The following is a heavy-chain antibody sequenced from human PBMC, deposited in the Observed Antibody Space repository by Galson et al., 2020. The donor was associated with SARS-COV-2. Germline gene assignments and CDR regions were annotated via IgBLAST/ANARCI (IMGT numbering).Heavy chain of an antibody. J-gene: IGHJ4*02. CDR2: ISTDGSTT. D-gene: IGHD3-10*01. CDR3: ARELHLVGEYNFDC. Sequence: GGSLRLSCAASGFSFSNYWMHWVRQAPGKGLVWVSHISTDGSTTTYADSVKGRFTISRDNAKNTLYLQMNSLRAEDTAVYYCARELHLVGEYNFDCWGQGTLVTVSS. CDR1: GFSFSNYW. V-gene: IGHV3-74*03.